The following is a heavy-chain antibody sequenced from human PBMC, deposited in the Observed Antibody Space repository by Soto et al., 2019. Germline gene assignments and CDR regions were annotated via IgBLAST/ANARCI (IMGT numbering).Heavy chain of an antibody. CDR2: IYYSGST. J-gene: IGHJ4*02. CDR1: GGFISSSSYY. V-gene: IGHV4-39*01. D-gene: IGHD1-26*01. CDR3: ARRSIVGATTNYDY. Sequence: PSETLSLTCTVPGGFISSSSYYWGWIRQPPGKGLEWIGSIYYSGSTYYNPSLKSRVTISVDTSMSQFSLKLSSVTAADTAVYYCARRSIVGATTNYDYWGQGTLVTVSS.